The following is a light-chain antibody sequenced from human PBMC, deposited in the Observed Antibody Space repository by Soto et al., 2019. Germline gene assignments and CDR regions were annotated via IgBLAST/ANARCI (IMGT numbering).Light chain of an antibody. V-gene: IGKV3-20*01. Sequence: EIVLTQSPGTLSLSPGERATLSCRASQSVSSSYLAWYQQKPGQAPRLLIYGASSRATGIPDRFSGSGSGTDFTLTISRLESEDFAVYYCQQYGSSWTFGQGTSVDIK. CDR3: QQYGSSWT. CDR2: GAS. J-gene: IGKJ1*01. CDR1: QSVSSSY.